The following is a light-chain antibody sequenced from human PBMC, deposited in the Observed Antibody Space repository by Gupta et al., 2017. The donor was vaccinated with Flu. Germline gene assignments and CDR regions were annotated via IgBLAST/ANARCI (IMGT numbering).Light chain of an antibody. V-gene: IGLV2-11*01. CDR2: DVS. CDR1: SSDVGGYNY. J-gene: IGLJ3*02. CDR3: CSFAGSYTWV. Sequence: QSALTQPRSVSGSPGQSVTISCTGTSSDVGGYNYVSWYQQHPGKAPKLMIYDVSKRPSGVPDRGAGSKSGTTESLNTSGLQAEDDAYYCCCSFAGSYTWVFGGGTMLTVL.